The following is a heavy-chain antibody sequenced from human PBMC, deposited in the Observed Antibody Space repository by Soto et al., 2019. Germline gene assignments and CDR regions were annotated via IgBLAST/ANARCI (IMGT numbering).Heavy chain of an antibody. CDR3: ARDPLHYGSGFDY. CDR2: ISSSGSTI. Sequence: QVQLVQSGGGLVKPGGSLRLACAASGFPFKDYYMSWIRQAPGKGLEWVSYISSSGSTIYYADSVKGRFTISRDDVSNSLFLKMNSLRADDTAVYYCARDPLHYGSGFDYWGQGTLVTVSS. D-gene: IGHD3-10*01. J-gene: IGHJ4*02. V-gene: IGHV3-11*01. CDR1: GFPFKDYY.